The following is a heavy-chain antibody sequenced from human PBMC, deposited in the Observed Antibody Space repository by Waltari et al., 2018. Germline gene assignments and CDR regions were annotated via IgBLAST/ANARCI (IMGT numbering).Heavy chain of an antibody. V-gene: IGHV4-39*07. D-gene: IGHD3-3*01. J-gene: IGHJ3*02. CDR1: GGSISSSSYY. Sequence: QLQLQESGPGLVKPSETLSLTCTVSGGSISSSSYYWGWIRQPPGKGLEWIGSIYYSGSTYYNPSLKSRVTISVDTSKNQFSLKLSSVTAADTAVYYCARSKVAIFGVVTEDAFDIWGQGTMVTVSS. CDR3: ARSKVAIFGVVTEDAFDI. CDR2: IYYSGST.